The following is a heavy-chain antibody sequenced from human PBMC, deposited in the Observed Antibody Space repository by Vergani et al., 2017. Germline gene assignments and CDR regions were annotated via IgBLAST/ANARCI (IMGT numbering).Heavy chain of an antibody. J-gene: IGHJ4*02. CDR1: GISLSTSGMC. Sequence: QVTLRESGPALVKPTQTLTLTCTFSGISLSTSGMCVSWIRQPPGKALEWLARIDWGDDKYYSTSLKTRLTISKDPSKNQVVLTITNMDPVDTATYYCARTGYSYSKAFDYWGQGTLVTVSS. CDR2: IDWGDDK. V-gene: IGHV2-70*15. CDR3: ARTGYSYSKAFDY. D-gene: IGHD5-18*01.